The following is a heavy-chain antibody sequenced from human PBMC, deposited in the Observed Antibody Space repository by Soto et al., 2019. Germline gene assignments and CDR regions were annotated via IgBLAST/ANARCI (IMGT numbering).Heavy chain of an antibody. J-gene: IGHJ4*02. Sequence: QVQLVQSAAEVKRPGSSVKVSCKASGGTFSNHVINWVRQAPGQGLEWMGEIIPICGTTNSARDFPGRVTITADETTTTANMELSSLKSEDTAVYYCATDQPRVGTYVANSHDYWGQGTLGTVSS. CDR1: GGTFSNHV. D-gene: IGHD7-27*01. CDR2: IIPICGTT. CDR3: ATDQPRVGTYVANSHDY. V-gene: IGHV1-69*12.